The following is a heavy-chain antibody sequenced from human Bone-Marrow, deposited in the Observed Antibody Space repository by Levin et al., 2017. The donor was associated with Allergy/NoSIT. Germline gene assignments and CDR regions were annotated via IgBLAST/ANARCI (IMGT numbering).Heavy chain of an antibody. CDR2: IDTTGSA. CDR3: ARDSDGVGLNWGGPGSFDV. Sequence: PSQTLSLTCTVSGPSSYWSWIRQSAGKGLEWIGRIDTTGSASYNPSLQSRVTMSLDTSKKQLALTLISVTAADTAMYFCARDSDGVGLNWGGPGSFDVWGQGTMVTVSS. CDR1: GPSSY. V-gene: IGHV4-4*07. D-gene: IGHD7-27*01. J-gene: IGHJ3*01.